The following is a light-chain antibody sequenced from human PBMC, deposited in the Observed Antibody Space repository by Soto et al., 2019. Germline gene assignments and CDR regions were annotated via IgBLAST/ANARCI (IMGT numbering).Light chain of an antibody. CDR1: RSNIGAGYD. CDR2: GNS. J-gene: IGLJ2*01. CDR3: LSYDSSLSGSV. V-gene: IGLV1-40*01. Sequence: QSVLTQPPSVSGAPGQRVTISCTGSRSNIGAGYDVHWYQQLPGTAPKLLIYGNSNRPSGVPVRFSGSKSGTSASLAITGLQAEDEADYYCLSYDSSLSGSVFGGGTKLTVL.